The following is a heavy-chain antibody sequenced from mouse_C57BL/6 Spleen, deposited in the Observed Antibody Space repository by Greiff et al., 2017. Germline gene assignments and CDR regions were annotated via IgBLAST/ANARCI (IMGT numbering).Heavy chain of an antibody. Sequence: EVMLVESGEGLVKPGGSLKLSCAASGFTFSSYAMSWVRQTPEKRLEWVAYISSGGDYIYYADTVKGRFTISRDNARNTLYLQMSRLKSEDTAMYYCTRVGTEGYYFDYWGQGTTLTVSS. J-gene: IGHJ2*01. D-gene: IGHD3-3*01. CDR1: GFTFSSYA. CDR2: ISSGGDYI. V-gene: IGHV5-9-1*02. CDR3: TRVGTEGYYFDY.